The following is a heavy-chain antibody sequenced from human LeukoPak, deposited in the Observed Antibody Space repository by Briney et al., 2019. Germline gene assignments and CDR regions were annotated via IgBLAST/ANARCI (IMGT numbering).Heavy chain of an antibody. CDR1: GGSISSYY. CDR2: IYYSGST. CDR3: ARQIVVVPAALYWFDP. J-gene: IGHJ5*02. V-gene: IGHV4-59*08. D-gene: IGHD2-15*01. Sequence: SETPSLTCTVSGGSISSYYWNWIRQPPGKGLEWIGYIYYSGSTNYNPSLKSRVTISVDTSKNQFSLKLSSVTAADTAVYYCARQIVVVPAALYWFDPWGQGTLVTVSS.